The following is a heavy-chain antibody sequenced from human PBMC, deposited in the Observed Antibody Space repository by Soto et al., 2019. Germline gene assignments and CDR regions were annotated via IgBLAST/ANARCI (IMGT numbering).Heavy chain of an antibody. CDR2: ISYEGSNK. CDR3: ASEWKHDGLDY. CDR1: GFTSSSYA. D-gene: IGHD5-18*01. Sequence: GGSLRLSCAASGFTSSSYAMHWVRQARGKGLEWVAVISYEGSNKYYADSVKGQFIISRDNSKSTLYLQMNSLRTEDTAVYYCASEWKHDGLDYWGQGTLVTVSS. V-gene: IGHV3-30-3*01. J-gene: IGHJ4*02.